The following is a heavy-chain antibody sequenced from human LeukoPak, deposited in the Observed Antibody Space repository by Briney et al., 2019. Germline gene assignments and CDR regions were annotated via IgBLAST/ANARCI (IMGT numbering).Heavy chain of an antibody. J-gene: IGHJ4*02. Sequence: SETLSLTCTVSGGSISSYYWSWIRQPPGKGLEWIGYIYNSGSTSYNPSLKSRVTMSGDTSKNQFSLKLSSVTAADTAVYYCAREVYDFGSWYTYWGQGTLVTVSS. D-gene: IGHD5/OR15-5a*01. V-gene: IGHV4-59*12. CDR3: AREVYDFGSWYTY. CDR2: IYNSGST. CDR1: GGSISSYY.